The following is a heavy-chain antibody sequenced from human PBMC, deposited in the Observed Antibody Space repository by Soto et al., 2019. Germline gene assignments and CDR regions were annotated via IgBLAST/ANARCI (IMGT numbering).Heavy chain of an antibody. V-gene: IGHV3-33*08. D-gene: IGHD6-13*01. Sequence: LRLSCAASGFTFSNAWMSWVRQAPGKGLEWVAVIWYDGSNKYYADSVKGRFTISRDNSKNTLYLQMNSLRAEDTAVYYCARDLRQQPDYWGQGTLVTVSS. CDR3: ARDLRQQPDY. J-gene: IGHJ4*02. CDR1: GFTFSNAW. CDR2: IWYDGSNK.